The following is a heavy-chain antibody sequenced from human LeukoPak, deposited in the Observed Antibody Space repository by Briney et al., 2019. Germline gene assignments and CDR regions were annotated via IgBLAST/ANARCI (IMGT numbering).Heavy chain of an antibody. CDR2: ISAYNGNT. J-gene: IGHJ3*02. Sequence: GASVKVSCKASGYTFTSYGISWVRQAPGQGLEWMGWISAYNGNTNYAQKLQGRVTMTTDTSTSTAYMELRSLRSDDTAVYYCARDSNIVVVVAATGGNAFDIWGQGTMVTVSS. CDR1: GYTFTSYG. CDR3: ARDSNIVVVVAATGGNAFDI. D-gene: IGHD2-15*01. V-gene: IGHV1-18*04.